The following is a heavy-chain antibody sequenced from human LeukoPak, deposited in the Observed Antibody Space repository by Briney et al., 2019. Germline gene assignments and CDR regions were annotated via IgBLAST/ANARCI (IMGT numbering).Heavy chain of an antibody. CDR1: GYTFTGYY. Sequence: ASVKVSCKASGYTFTGYYMHWVRQAPGQGLEWMGWIDPNSGGPNYAQKFQGRVTMTRDTSISTAYLEVSRLRSDDTAVYYCARKYDILTGQSNWFDPWGQGTLVTVSS. V-gene: IGHV1-2*02. CDR2: IDPNSGGP. CDR3: ARKYDILTGQSNWFDP. D-gene: IGHD3-9*01. J-gene: IGHJ5*02.